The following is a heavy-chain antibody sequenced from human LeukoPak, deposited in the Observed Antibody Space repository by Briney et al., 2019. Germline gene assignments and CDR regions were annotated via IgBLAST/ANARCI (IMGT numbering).Heavy chain of an antibody. V-gene: IGHV3-53*01. Sequence: GGPLRLSCAASGFTVSSNYMSWVRQAPGKGLEWVSVIYSGGSTYHADSVKGRFTISRDNSKNTLYLQMNSLRAEDTAVYYCARGAPYCSSTSCYVNWFDPWGQGTLVTVSS. J-gene: IGHJ5*02. CDR3: ARGAPYCSSTSCYVNWFDP. D-gene: IGHD2-2*01. CDR1: GFTVSSNY. CDR2: IYSGGST.